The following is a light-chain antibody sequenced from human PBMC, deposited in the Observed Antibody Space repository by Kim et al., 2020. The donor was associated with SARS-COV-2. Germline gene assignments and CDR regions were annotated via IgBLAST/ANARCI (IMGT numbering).Light chain of an antibody. CDR3: QQY. Sequence: EIVMTQSPATLSVSPGESATLSCRASQSVSVNLAWYQVRPGQTPRLLIHGASTRATGIPARFSGSGSGTEFTLTISSLQSEDFAVYYCQQYIGGGTKVDIK. V-gene: IGKV3-15*01. J-gene: IGKJ4*01. CDR2: GAS. CDR1: QSVSVN.